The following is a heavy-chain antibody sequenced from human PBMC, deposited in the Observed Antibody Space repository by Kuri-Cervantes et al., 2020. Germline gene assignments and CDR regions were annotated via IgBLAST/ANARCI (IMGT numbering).Heavy chain of an antibody. J-gene: IGHJ3*02. CDR1: GYTFTGYY. CDR3: ARGVPLGYCSGGSCYASAFDI. D-gene: IGHD2-15*01. CDR2: ISAYNGST. V-gene: IGHV1-18*04. Sequence: ASVKVSCKASGYTFTGYYMHWVRQAPGQGLEWMGWISAYNGSTNYAQKLQGRVTMTTDTSTSTAYVELRSPRSDDTAVYYCARGVPLGYCSGGSCYASAFDIWGQGTMVTVSS.